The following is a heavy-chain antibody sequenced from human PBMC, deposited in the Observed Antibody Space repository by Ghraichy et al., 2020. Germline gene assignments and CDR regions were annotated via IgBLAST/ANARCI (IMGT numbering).Heavy chain of an antibody. CDR3: ARMSPGYGGSYIYYYGMDV. CDR2: IIPIFGTA. D-gene: IGHD1-26*01. J-gene: IGHJ6*02. Sequence: SVKVSCKASGGTFSSYAISWVRQAPGQGLEWMGGIIPIFGTANYAQKFQGRVTITADESTSTAYMELSSLRSEDTAVYYCARMSPGYGGSYIYYYGMDVWGQGTTVTVSS. CDR1: GGTFSSYA. V-gene: IGHV1-69*13.